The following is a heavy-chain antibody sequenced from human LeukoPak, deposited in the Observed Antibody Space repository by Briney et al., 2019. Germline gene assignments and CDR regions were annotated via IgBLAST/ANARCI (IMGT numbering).Heavy chain of an antibody. CDR1: GFTFSSYG. D-gene: IGHD1-26*01. CDR2: IRYDGSNK. V-gene: IGHV3-30*02. CDR3: AKGGSRDDAFDI. Sequence: GGSLRLSYAASGFTFSSYGIHWVRQAPGKGLEWVAFIRYDGSNKYYADSVKGRFTISRDNSKNTLYLQMNSLRAEDTAVYYCAKGGSRDDAFDIWGQGTMVTVSS. J-gene: IGHJ3*02.